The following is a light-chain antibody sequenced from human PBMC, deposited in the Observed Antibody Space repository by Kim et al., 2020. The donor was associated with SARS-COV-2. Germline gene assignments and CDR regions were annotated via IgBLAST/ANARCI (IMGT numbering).Light chain of an antibody. CDR3: QQYNNGLT. Sequence: EIVMTQSPATLSVSPGERATLSCRASQSVSSNLAWYQQKPGQTPRLLIYGASTRATGIPARFSGSGSGTEFTLTISSLQSEDCAVYYCQQYNNGLTFGGGTKLDIK. J-gene: IGKJ4*01. V-gene: IGKV3-15*01. CDR2: GAS. CDR1: QSVSSN.